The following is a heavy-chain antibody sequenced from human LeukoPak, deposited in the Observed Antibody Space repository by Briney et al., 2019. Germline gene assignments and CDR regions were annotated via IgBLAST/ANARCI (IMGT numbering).Heavy chain of an antibody. J-gene: IGHJ5*02. V-gene: IGHV4-34*01. CDR2: INHSGST. CDR1: GGSFSGYY. Sequence: PSETLSLTCAVYGGSFSGYYWSWIRQPPGKGLEWIGEINHSGSTNYNPSLKSRVTISVDTSKNQFSLKLSSVTAADTAAYYCARSSGTTWFDPWGQGTLVTVSS. CDR3: ARSSGTTWFDP. D-gene: IGHD1-1*01.